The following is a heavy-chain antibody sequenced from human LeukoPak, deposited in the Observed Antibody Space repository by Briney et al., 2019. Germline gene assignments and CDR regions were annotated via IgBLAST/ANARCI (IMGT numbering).Heavy chain of an antibody. J-gene: IGHJ4*02. CDR2: ISAYNGNT. CDR3: AREVERSGWSYFDY. Sequence: GASVKVSCKASGYTFTSYGISWVRQAPGQGLEWMGWISAYNGNTNYAQKLQGRVTMTTDTSTSTAYMELRSLRSDDTAVYYCAREVERSGWSYFDYWGQGTLVTVSS. D-gene: IGHD6-19*01. V-gene: IGHV1-18*01. CDR1: GYTFTSYG.